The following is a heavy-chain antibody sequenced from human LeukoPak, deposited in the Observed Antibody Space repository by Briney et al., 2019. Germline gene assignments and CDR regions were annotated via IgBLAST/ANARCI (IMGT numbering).Heavy chain of an antibody. V-gene: IGHV4-34*01. J-gene: IGHJ4*02. CDR3: ARDIAVAVDY. D-gene: IGHD6-19*01. Sequence: SETLSLTCAVYGGSFSGYYWSWIRQPPGKGLEWIGEINHSGSTNYNPSLKSRVTMSVDTSKNQFSLKLSSVTAADTAVYYCARDIAVAVDYWGPGTLVTVSS. CDR1: GGSFSGYY. CDR2: INHSGST.